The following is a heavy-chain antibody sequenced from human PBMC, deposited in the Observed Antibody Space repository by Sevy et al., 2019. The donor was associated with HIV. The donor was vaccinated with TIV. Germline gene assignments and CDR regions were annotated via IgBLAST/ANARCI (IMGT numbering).Heavy chain of an antibody. V-gene: IGHV3-49*04. CDR1: GFIFGDYG. CDR2: FKSNIHGGTT. J-gene: IGHJ4*02. Sequence: YLRLSCTASGFIFGDYGMSWVRQAPGKGLEWIAFFKSNIHGGTTENAASVKGRFTISRDDSKNIVYLQMSNLKTEETAVYYCTRWSGSQSIFDYWGQGTLVTVSS. CDR3: TRWSGSQSIFDY. D-gene: IGHD1-26*01.